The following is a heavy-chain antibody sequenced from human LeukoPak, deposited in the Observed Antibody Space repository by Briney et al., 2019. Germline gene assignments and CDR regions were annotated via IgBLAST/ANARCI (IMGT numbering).Heavy chain of an antibody. Sequence: SETLSLTCTVSGGSISSSSYYWGWIRQPPGKGLEWIGSIYYSGSTYYNPSLKSRVTISVDTSKNQFSLKLSSVTAADTAVYYCARGKDGYSYGQAFDYWGQGTLVTVSS. CDR3: ARGKDGYSYGQAFDY. J-gene: IGHJ4*02. CDR1: GGSISSSSYY. D-gene: IGHD5-18*01. CDR2: IYYSGST. V-gene: IGHV4-39*07.